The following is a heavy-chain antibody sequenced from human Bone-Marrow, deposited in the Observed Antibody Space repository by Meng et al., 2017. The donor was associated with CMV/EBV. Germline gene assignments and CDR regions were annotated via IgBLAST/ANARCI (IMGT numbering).Heavy chain of an antibody. CDR1: GHTFTSYD. Sequence: KASGHTFTSYDSNWVRQAPGQGFEWMGWVSPNSGNTGYAPKFQGRVTMTGNTSISTAYMELSSLRSDDTAVYFCARAAHYSSSLYFDYWGQGALVTVSS. D-gene: IGHD6-6*01. J-gene: IGHJ4*02. CDR2: VSPNSGNT. CDR3: ARAAHYSSSLYFDY. V-gene: IGHV1-8*01.